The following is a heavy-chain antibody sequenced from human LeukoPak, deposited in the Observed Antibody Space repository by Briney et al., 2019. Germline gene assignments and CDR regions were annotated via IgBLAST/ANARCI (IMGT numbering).Heavy chain of an antibody. V-gene: IGHV4-34*01. CDR1: GGSFSGYY. CDR3: ARTPLQMTTVTGVDKRNLPFDY. Sequence: PSETLSLTCAVYGGSFSGYYWSWIRQPPGKGLEWIGEINHSGSTNYNPSLKSRVTISVDTSKNQFSLKLSSVTAADTAVYYCARTPLQMTTVTGVDKRNLPFDYWGQGTLVTVSS. J-gene: IGHJ4*02. CDR2: INHSGST. D-gene: IGHD4-11*01.